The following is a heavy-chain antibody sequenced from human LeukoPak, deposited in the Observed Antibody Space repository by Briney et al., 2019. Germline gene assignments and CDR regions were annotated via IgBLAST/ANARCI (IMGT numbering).Heavy chain of an antibody. CDR1: GFTFSSYN. V-gene: IGHV3-48*02. CDR3: ARRDFWGGDHFFDF. CDR2: ISSSSNII. D-gene: IGHD3-3*01. Sequence: PGGSLRLSCAASGFTFSSYNMNWVRQAPGKGLEWVSYISSSSNIIYYADSVKGRFTISRDNAKSSLYLQMDSLRDEDTAVYYCARRDFWGGDHFFDFWGQGTLVTVSS. J-gene: IGHJ4*02.